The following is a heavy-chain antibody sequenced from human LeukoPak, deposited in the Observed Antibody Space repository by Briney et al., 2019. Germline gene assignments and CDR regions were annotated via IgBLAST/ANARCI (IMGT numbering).Heavy chain of an antibody. CDR1: GYTFTSYG. J-gene: IGHJ6*03. D-gene: IGHD2-15*01. Sequence: ASVEVSCKASGYTFTSYGISWVRQAPGQGLEWMGWISAYNGNTNYAQKLQGRVTMTTDTSTSTAYMEPRSLRSDDTAVYYCARVKTPARYCSGGSCYSRDYYYYYMDVWGKGTTVTVSS. V-gene: IGHV1-18*01. CDR3: ARVKTPARYCSGGSCYSRDYYYYYMDV. CDR2: ISAYNGNT.